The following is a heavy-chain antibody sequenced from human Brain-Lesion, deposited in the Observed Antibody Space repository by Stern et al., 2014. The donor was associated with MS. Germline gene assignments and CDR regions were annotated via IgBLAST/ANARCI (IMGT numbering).Heavy chain of an antibody. V-gene: IGHV4-39*01. J-gene: IGHJ5*02. Sequence: QLVESGPGLVKPSETLSLTCTVAGGSVSSTSYAWAWIRQPPGKGLEWIGTIYYSGNTYYSPSLKSRLTLFLDTSKNPFSLQLRSVTAADTAVYYCAGEEDIRYCSGGSCTGNWFDPWGQGTLVTVSS. D-gene: IGHD2-15*01. CDR2: IYYSGNT. CDR1: GGSVSSTSYA. CDR3: AGEEDIRYCSGGSCTGNWFDP.